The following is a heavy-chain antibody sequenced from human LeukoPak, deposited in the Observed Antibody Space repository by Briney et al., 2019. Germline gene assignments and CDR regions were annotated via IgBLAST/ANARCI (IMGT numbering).Heavy chain of an antibody. CDR2: ISSSRSTR. CDR1: GFTFSSYS. Sequence: GGSLRLSCAPSGFTFSSYSMIWVRQAPGKGLEWVSYISSSRSTRYYADSVKGRFTISRDNAENSLYLQMNSLRAEDTAVYYCAREFSSSSLLYYYYYYMDVWGKGTTVTVSS. CDR3: AREFSSSSLLYYYYYYMDV. V-gene: IGHV3-48*01. J-gene: IGHJ6*03. D-gene: IGHD6-6*01.